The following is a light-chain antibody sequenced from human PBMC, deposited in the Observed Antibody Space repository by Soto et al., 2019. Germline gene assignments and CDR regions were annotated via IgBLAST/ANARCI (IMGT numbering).Light chain of an antibody. CDR3: SSYTSSSTRV. J-gene: IGLJ1*01. CDR1: SSDVGGYNY. V-gene: IGLV2-14*03. Sequence: QPVLTQPASVSGSPGQSITISCTGTSSDVGGYNYVSWYQQHPGKAPQLMFYDVSNRPSGVSTRFSGSKSGNTASLTISGLQAEDEADYYCSSYTSSSTRVFGTGTKLTVL. CDR2: DVS.